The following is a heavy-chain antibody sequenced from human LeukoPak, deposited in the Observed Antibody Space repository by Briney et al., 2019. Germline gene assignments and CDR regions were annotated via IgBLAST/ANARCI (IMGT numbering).Heavy chain of an antibody. CDR3: ARGSGYSSNWYGRLDY. V-gene: IGHV3-7*01. Sequence: GRSLRLSCAASGFTFSSYWMSWVRQAPGKGLEWVANIKRDGSEKYYVDSVKGRFTISRDNAKNSLYLQVNSLRAEDTAVYYCARGSGYSSNWYGRLDYWGQGTLVTVSS. J-gene: IGHJ4*02. CDR1: GFTFSSYW. D-gene: IGHD6-13*01. CDR2: IKRDGSEK.